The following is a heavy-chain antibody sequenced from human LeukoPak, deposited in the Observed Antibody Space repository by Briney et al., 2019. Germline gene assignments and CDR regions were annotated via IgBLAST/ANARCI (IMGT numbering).Heavy chain of an antibody. J-gene: IGHJ5*02. D-gene: IGHD3-10*01. CDR3: ARLPVRGVITYNWFDP. V-gene: IGHV5-51*01. Sequence: GESLKISCKGSGYSFTSYWIGWVRQMPGKGLEWMGIIYPGDSDTRYSPSFQGQVTISADKSISTAYLQWSSLKASDTAMYYCARLPVRGVITYNWFDPWGQGTLVTASS. CDR1: GYSFTSYW. CDR2: IYPGDSDT.